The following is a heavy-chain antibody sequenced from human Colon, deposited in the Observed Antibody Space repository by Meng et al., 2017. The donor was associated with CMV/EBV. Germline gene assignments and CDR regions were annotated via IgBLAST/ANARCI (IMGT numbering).Heavy chain of an antibody. J-gene: IGHJ4*02. CDR2: INPDESEK. D-gene: IGHD3-10*01. Sequence: GGSLRLSCEVSGLTFSSYWFSWVRQAPEKGLEWVANINPDESEKYYLDSVKGRFTIFRDNAKNSLYLQVNSLRVDDTAVYYCATDTARVRGYWGQGT. CDR1: GLTFSSYW. CDR3: ATDTARVRGY. V-gene: IGHV3-7*04.